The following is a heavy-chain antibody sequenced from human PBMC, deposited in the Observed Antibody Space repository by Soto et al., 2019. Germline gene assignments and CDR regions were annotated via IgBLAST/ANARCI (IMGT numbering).Heavy chain of an antibody. CDR2: IIPIFGTA. Sequence: QVQLVQSGAEVKKPGSSVKVSCKASGGTFSSYAISWVRQAPGQGLEWMGGIIPIFGTANYAQKFQGRVTITADKSTSTAYMELSSLRSEDTAVYYCASSLRKYCSSTSCYPYGMDVWGQGTTVTVSS. J-gene: IGHJ6*02. CDR3: ASSLRKYCSSTSCYPYGMDV. CDR1: GGTFSSYA. D-gene: IGHD2-2*01. V-gene: IGHV1-69*06.